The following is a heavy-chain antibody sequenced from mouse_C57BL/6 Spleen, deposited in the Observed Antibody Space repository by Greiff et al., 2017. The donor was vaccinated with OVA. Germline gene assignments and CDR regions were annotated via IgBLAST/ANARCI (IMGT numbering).Heavy chain of an antibody. CDR1: GYTFTDYY. CDR2: INPYNGGT. J-gene: IGHJ1*03. V-gene: IGHV1-19*01. CDR3: ARMGYYSNYWYFDV. Sequence: EVQLVESGPVLVKPGASVKMSCKASGYTFTDYYMNWVKQSHGKSLEWIGVINPYNGGTSYKQKIKGKATLTVDKSSSTAYMVLNSLTSEDSAVYYCARMGYYSNYWYFDVWGTGTSVTVSS. D-gene: IGHD2-5*01.